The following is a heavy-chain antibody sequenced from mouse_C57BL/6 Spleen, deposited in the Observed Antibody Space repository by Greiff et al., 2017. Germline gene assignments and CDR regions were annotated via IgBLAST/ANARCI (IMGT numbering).Heavy chain of an antibody. V-gene: IGHV5-17*01. CDR2: ISSGSSTI. CDR1: GFTFSDYG. Sequence: EVQLQESGGGLVKPGGSLKLSCAASGFTFSDYGMHWVRQAPEKGLEWVAYISSGSSTIYYADTVKGRFTNSRNKAKNTLFLQMTSLRSVDTAMNYCARPFSNWYFDVWGTGTTVTVSS. CDR3: ARPFSNWYFDV. J-gene: IGHJ1*03.